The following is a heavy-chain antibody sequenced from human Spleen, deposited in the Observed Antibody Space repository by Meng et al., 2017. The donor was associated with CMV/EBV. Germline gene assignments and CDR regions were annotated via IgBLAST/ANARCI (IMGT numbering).Heavy chain of an antibody. J-gene: IGHJ4*02. CDR2: IIPILGIA. CDR1: GGTFSSHT. Sequence: SVKVSCKASGGTFSSHTISWVRQAPGQGLEWMGRIIPILGIANYAQKFQGRVTITADKSTSTAYMELSSLRSEDTAVYYCARDSLGSGSYWTHFDYWGQGTLVTVSS. V-gene: IGHV1-69*04. CDR3: ARDSLGSGSYWTHFDY. D-gene: IGHD1-26*01.